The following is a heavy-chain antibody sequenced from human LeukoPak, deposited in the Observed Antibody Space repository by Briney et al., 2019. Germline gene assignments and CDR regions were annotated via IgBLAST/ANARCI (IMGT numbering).Heavy chain of an antibody. CDR3: AKDIGENSSSWYGGRYYYYMDV. J-gene: IGHJ6*03. CDR1: GGSISSYY. V-gene: IGHV4-4*07. Sequence: SETLSLTCTVSGGSISSYYWSWIRQPAGKGLEWLGRISTSGSTNYNPSLKSRVTMSVDTSKNQFSLKLSSVTAADTAVYYCAKDIGENSSSWYGGRYYYYMDVWGKGTTVTVSS. CDR2: ISTSGST. D-gene: IGHD6-13*01.